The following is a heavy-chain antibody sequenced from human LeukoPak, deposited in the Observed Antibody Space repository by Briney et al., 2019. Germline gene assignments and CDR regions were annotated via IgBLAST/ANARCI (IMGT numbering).Heavy chain of an antibody. CDR1: GYTFTSYG. Sequence: GASVKVSCKASGYTFTSYGISWVRQAPGQGLEWMGWINPNSGGTNYAQKFQGRVTMTRDTSISTAYMELSRLRSDDTAVYYCARLDSKIAVAGVNIDYWGQGTLVTVSS. CDR2: INPNSGGT. CDR3: ARLDSKIAVAGVNIDY. V-gene: IGHV1-2*02. D-gene: IGHD6-19*01. J-gene: IGHJ4*02.